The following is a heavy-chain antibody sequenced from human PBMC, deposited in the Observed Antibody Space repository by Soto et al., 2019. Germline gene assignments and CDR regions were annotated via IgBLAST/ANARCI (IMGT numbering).Heavy chain of an antibody. J-gene: IGHJ6*03. D-gene: IGHD6-19*01. V-gene: IGHV2-26*01. Sequence: SGPTLVNPTETLTLTCTVSGFSLSNGKVGVSWIRQPPGKALEWLAHIFSNDEKSYRTSLKSRLTISEDTSKSQVVLTMTNVDPVDTATYYFARILFGRSVAGGYFYMDVWGKGTTVTVS. CDR3: ARILFGRSVAGGYFYMDV. CDR1: GFSLSNGKVG. CDR2: IFSNDEK.